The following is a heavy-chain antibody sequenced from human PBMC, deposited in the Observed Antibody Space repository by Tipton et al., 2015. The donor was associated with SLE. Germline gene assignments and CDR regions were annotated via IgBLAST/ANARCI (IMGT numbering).Heavy chain of an antibody. D-gene: IGHD2-2*01. CDR3: ARTVVPAAMGAFDI. Sequence: TLSLTCTVSGGSMSSYYWSWIRQPAGKGLEWIGRINTSGTTKYNPSLESRVTMSIDTSQNQFSLKLSSMTAADTAVYYCARTVVPAAMGAFDIWGQGTMVTVSS. V-gene: IGHV4-4*07. J-gene: IGHJ3*02. CDR1: GGSMSSYY. CDR2: INTSGTT.